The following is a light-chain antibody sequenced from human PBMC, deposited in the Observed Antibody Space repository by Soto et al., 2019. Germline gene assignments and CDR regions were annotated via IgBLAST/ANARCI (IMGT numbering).Light chain of an antibody. Sequence: QSVLTQPPSVSGAPGQRVTISCTGSSSNIGAGYDVHWYQQHPGTAPKLLIFGNNNRPSGVPDRFSGSKSGTSASLAITGLQAEDEADYYCQCYDSSLSGWVFGGGTKLTVL. CDR2: GNN. CDR1: SSNIGAGYD. CDR3: QCYDSSLSGWV. V-gene: IGLV1-40*01. J-gene: IGLJ3*02.